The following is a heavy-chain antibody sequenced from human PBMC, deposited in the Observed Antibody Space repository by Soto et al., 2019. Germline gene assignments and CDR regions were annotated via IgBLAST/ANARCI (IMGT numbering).Heavy chain of an antibody. V-gene: IGHV3-23*04. J-gene: IGHJ4*02. CDR3: AKGPEYDILSGCDF. D-gene: IGHD3-9*01. CDR1: GFTFSLSA. Sequence: EVQLVESGGGFVQPGESLRLSCEASGFTFSLSAMSWVRQAPGRGLEWVSSISGGGSSTDYAESVKGRFTISRDNSKNTVHLQMNSLRAEDTAVYYCAKGPEYDILSGCDFWGQGALVTVSS. CDR2: ISGGGSST.